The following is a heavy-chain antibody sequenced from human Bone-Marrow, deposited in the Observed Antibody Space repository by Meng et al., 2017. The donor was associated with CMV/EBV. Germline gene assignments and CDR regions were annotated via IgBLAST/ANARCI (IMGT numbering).Heavy chain of an antibody. J-gene: IGHJ5*02. CDR3: ARPVRGVISSAWFDP. V-gene: IGHV4-4*02. Sequence: SGGSISSSNWWSWVRHPPGKELEWIGEIYHSGSTNYNPSLKSRVTISVDKSKNQFSLKLSSVTAADTAVYYCARPVRGVISSAWFDPWGQGTLVTVSS. CDR1: GGSISSSNW. CDR2: IYHSGST. D-gene: IGHD3-10*01.